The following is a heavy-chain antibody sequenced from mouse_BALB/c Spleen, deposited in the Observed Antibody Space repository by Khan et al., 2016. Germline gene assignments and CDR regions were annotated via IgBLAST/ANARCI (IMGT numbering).Heavy chain of an antibody. CDR2: INPYNGDT. Sequence: VQLKQSGPELVKPGASVKISCKASGYSFTGYFINWVMQSHGKSLEWIGRINPYNGDTFYNQKFKGKATLTVDKSSRKAHMELRSLASEDSAVYYCAIGFYDYDGFAYWGKGTLVTVSA. V-gene: IGHV1-20*02. CDR1: GYSFTGYF. CDR3: AIGFYDYDGFAY. J-gene: IGHJ3*01. D-gene: IGHD2-4*01.